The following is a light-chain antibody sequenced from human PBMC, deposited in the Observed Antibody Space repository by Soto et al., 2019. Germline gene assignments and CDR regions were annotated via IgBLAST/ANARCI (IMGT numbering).Light chain of an antibody. CDR2: GAS. J-gene: IGKJ1*01. CDR3: HQYGNSPPWT. V-gene: IGKV3-20*01. CDR1: QSISSNY. Sequence: EIVLTQSPGTLSLSLGERATLSCRATQSISSNYLAWFQQKPGQAPRLLIYGASIRATGIPGRFSGTGSGADFTLTISRLEPEDFAVYYCHQYGNSPPWTFGQGTKVEIK.